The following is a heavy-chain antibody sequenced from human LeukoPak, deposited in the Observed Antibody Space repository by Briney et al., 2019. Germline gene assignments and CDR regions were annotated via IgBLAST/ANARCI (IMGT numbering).Heavy chain of an antibody. J-gene: IGHJ3*02. CDR2: IYYSGST. CDR3: ASTSTYYDFWSGYYPDAFDI. D-gene: IGHD3-3*01. V-gene: IGHV4-30-4*08. Sequence: SETLSLTCTVSGYSISSGYYWSWIRQPPGKGLEWIGYIYYSGSTYYNPSLKSRVTISVDTSKNQFSLKLSSVTAADTAVYYCASTSTYYDFWSGYYPDAFDIWGQGTMVTVSS. CDR1: GYSISSGYY.